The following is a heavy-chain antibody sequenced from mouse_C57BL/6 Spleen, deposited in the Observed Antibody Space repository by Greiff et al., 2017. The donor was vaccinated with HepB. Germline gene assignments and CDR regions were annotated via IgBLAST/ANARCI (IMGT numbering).Heavy chain of an antibody. J-gene: IGHJ2*01. CDR3: TTGITTVVEGY. V-gene: IGHV14-4*01. D-gene: IGHD1-1*01. CDR2: IDPENGDT. CDR1: GFNIKDDY. Sequence: VQLQQSGAELVRPGASVKLSCTASGFNIKDDYMHWVKQRPEQGLEWIGWIDPENGDTEYASKFQGKATITADTSSNPAYLQLSSLTSEDTAVYYCTTGITTVVEGYWGQGTTLTVSS.